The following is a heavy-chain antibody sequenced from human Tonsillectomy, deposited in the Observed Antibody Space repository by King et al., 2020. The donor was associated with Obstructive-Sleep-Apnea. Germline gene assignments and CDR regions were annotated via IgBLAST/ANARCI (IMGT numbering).Heavy chain of an antibody. J-gene: IGHJ2*01. CDR1: GFTFSSYC. CDR3: AKDTVSVDWYFDL. V-gene: IGHV3-33*06. D-gene: IGHD4-11*01. CDR2: IWYDGSNK. Sequence: VQLVESGGGVVQPGRSLRLSCAASGFTFSSYCMHWVRQAPGKGLEWGAGIWYDGSNKYYADSVKGRFTISRDNSKNTLYLQMNSLRAEDTAVYYCAKDTVSVDWYFDLWGRGTLVTVSS.